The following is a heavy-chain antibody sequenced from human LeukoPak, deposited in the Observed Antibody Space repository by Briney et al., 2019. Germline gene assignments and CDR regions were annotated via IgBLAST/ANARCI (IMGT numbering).Heavy chain of an antibody. V-gene: IGHV3-23*01. D-gene: IGHD3-22*01. CDR1: GFTFSSYA. J-gene: IGHJ6*02. CDR3: AKGLPNYYDSSGYYGIIYYYYHGMDV. Sequence: GGSLRLSCAASGFTFSSYAMSWVRQAPGKGLEWVSAISGSGGSTYYADSVKGRFTISRDNSKNTLYLQMNSLRAEDTAVYYCAKGLPNYYDSSGYYGIIYYYYHGMDVWGQGTTVTVSS. CDR2: ISGSGGST.